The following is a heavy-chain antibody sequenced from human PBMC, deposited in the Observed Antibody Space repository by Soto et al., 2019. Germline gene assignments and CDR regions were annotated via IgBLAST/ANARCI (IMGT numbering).Heavy chain of an antibody. CDR1: GFTFSSYE. CDR3: ASFRRQVVVITPFDY. V-gene: IGHV3-48*03. CDR2: ISSSGSTI. D-gene: IGHD3-22*01. Sequence: AGGSLRLSCAASGFTFSSYEMNWVRQAPGKGLEWVSYISSSGSTIYYADSVKGRFTISRDNAKNSLYLQMNSLRAEDTAVYYCASFRRQVVVITPFDYWGQGTLVTVS. J-gene: IGHJ4*02.